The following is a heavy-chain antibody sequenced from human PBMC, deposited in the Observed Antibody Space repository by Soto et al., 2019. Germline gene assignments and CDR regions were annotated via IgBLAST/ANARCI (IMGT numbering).Heavy chain of an antibody. J-gene: IGHJ6*02. V-gene: IGHV4-30-4*01. CDR3: AREKYYGSGSTDQYYYGMDV. Sequence: QVQLQESGPGLVKPSQTLSLTCTVSGGSISSGDYYWSWIRQPPGKGLEWIGYIYYSGSTYYNPSLKSRVSISVDTSKNQFSLKLSSVTAADTAVYYCAREKYYGSGSTDQYYYGMDVWGQGTTVTVSS. CDR2: IYYSGST. D-gene: IGHD3-10*01. CDR1: GGSISSGDYY.